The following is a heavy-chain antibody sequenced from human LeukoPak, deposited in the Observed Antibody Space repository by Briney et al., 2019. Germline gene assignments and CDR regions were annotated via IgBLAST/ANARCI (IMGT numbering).Heavy chain of an antibody. CDR3: ARVGSRYYYYYMDV. Sequence: ASVKVSCKASGYTFTSYGISWVRLAPGQGLEWMGWISAYNGNTNCAQKLQGRVTMTTDTSTSTAYMELRSLRSDDTAVYYCARVGSRYYYYYMDVWGKGTTVTVSS. CDR2: ISAYNGNT. D-gene: IGHD6-13*01. V-gene: IGHV1-18*01. CDR1: GYTFTSYG. J-gene: IGHJ6*03.